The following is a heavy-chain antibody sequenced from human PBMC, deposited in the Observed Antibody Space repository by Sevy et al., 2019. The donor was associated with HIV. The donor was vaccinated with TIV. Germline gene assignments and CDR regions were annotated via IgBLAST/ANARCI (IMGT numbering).Heavy chain of an antibody. CDR1: GFTFSSYS. CDR3: GRDEYGYDSSGYYYGFAFDI. Sequence: GGSLRLSCAASGFTFSSYSMNWVRQAPGKGLEWVSSISSSSSYIYYADSVKGRFTISRDNAKNSLYLQMNSLRAEDTAVYYCGRDEYGYDSSGYYYGFAFDIWGQGTMVTVSS. CDR2: ISSSSSYI. D-gene: IGHD3-22*01. V-gene: IGHV3-21*01. J-gene: IGHJ3*02.